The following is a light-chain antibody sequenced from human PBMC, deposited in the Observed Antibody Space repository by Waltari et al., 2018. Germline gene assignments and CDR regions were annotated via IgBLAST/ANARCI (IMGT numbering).Light chain of an antibody. CDR2: GAS. CDR1: QTVSRIS. J-gene: IGKJ4*01. V-gene: IGKV3-20*01. CDR3: QQYDGIVLT. Sequence: DIVLTQSPGTLSLSPGERPTFSCRSSQTVSRISLSGYQQNPGQAPRLLIPGASTRATGIPDRFSGSGSGTDFTLTISRLEPEDFAVYYCQQYDGIVLTFGGGTKAEI.